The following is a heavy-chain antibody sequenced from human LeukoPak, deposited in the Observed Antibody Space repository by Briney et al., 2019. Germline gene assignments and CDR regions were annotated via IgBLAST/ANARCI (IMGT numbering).Heavy chain of an antibody. J-gene: IGHJ4*02. CDR1: GGSFSGYY. CDR3: ATGLYGDHDY. V-gene: IGHV4-34*01. CDR2: INHSGST. D-gene: IGHD4-17*01. Sequence: SETLSLTCAVYGGSFSGYYWNWIRQPPGKGLEWIGEINHSGSTNYNPSLKSRVTISVDTSKNQFSLKLSSVTAADRAVYYCATGLYGDHDYWGQGTLVTVSS.